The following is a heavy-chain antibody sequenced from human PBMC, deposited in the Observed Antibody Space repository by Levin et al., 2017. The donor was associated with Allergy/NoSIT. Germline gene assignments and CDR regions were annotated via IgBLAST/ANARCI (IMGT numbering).Heavy chain of an antibody. Sequence: GESLKISCAASGFTFSPYWMHWVRQAPGKGLVWVSGIRGDGDDTSYADSVKGRFTISRDNAKDTLYLQMNSLRAEDTAVFYCVRESGTAGAFDSWGQGTLVTVSS. CDR3: VRESGTAGAFDS. CDR2: IRGDGDDT. CDR1: GFTFSPYW. D-gene: IGHD6-13*01. V-gene: IGHV3-74*01. J-gene: IGHJ4*02.